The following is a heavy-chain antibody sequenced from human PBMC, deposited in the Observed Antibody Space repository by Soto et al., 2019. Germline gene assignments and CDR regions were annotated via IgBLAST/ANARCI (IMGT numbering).Heavy chain of an antibody. Sequence: QVQLVESGGGVVQPGRSLRLSCAASGFTFSSYAMHWVRQAPGKGLEWVAVISYDGSNKYYADSVKGRFTISRDNSKNTLYLQMNSLRAEDTGVYYCARVLKVAGRYYYYYYGMDVWGQGTTVTVSS. CDR2: ISYDGSNK. CDR3: ARVLKVAGRYYYYYYGMDV. J-gene: IGHJ6*02. V-gene: IGHV3-30-3*01. CDR1: GFTFSSYA. D-gene: IGHD6-19*01.